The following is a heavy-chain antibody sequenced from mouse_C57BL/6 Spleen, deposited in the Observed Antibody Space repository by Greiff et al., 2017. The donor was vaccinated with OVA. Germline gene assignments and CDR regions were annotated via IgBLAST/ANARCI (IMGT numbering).Heavy chain of an antibody. CDR2: IDPSDSET. J-gene: IGHJ3*01. CDR3: ASASDGYPFAY. D-gene: IGHD2-3*01. V-gene: IGHV1-52*01. CDR1: GYTFTSYW. Sequence: QVQLQQPGAELVRPGSSVKLSCKASGYTFTSYWMHWVKQRPIQGLEWIGNIDPSDSETHYNQKFKDKATLTVDKSSSTAYMQLSSLTSEDSAVYYCASASDGYPFAYWGQGTLVTVSA.